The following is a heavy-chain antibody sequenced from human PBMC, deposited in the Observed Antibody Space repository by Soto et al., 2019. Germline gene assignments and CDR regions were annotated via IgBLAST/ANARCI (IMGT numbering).Heavy chain of an antibody. V-gene: IGHV4-30-2*01. D-gene: IGHD1-26*01. Sequence: PSETLSLTCTVSGGSISSGGYSWSWIRQPPGKGLEWIGYIYHSGSTYYNPSLKSRVTISVDKSKNQFSLKLSSVTAADTAVYYCARGFRGSSHSWFDPCGQGTLDTVSS. CDR3: ARGFRGSSHSWFDP. CDR2: IYHSGST. CDR1: GGSISSGGYS. J-gene: IGHJ5*02.